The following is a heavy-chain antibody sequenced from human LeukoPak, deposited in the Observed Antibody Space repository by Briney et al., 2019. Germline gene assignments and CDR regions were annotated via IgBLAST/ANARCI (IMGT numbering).Heavy chain of an antibody. Sequence: ASVKVSCKVSGDNLSELTVHWVRQAPGKGVEWIGGLDPEEGERLYAQKFEGRVTMTEDTSTDTAYMQLTSLRSEDTAVYYCATFCVYDLLECFDYWGQGTLVTVSS. V-gene: IGHV1-24*01. CDR2: LDPEEGER. CDR3: ATFCVYDLLECFDY. CDR1: GDNLSELT. D-gene: IGHD5/OR15-5a*01. J-gene: IGHJ4*02.